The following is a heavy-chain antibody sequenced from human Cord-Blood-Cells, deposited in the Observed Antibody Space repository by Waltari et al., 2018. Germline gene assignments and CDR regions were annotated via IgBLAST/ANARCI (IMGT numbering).Heavy chain of an antibody. Sequence: QLQLQESGPGLVKPSETLSLTCTVSGGSISSSSYYWGWIRQPPGKGLEWIGSIYYSGSTYYNPSLKSRVTMSVDTSKNQFSLKLSSVTAADTAVYYCARSANDFWSGYYFDYWGQGTLVTVSS. D-gene: IGHD3-3*01. V-gene: IGHV4-39*01. J-gene: IGHJ4*02. CDR2: IYYSGST. CDR3: ARSANDFWSGYYFDY. CDR1: GGSISSSSYY.